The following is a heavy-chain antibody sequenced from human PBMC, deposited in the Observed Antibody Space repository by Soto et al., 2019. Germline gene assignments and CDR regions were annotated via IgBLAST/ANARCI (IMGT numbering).Heavy chain of an antibody. CDR2: IYYSGTT. CDR3: ARQLSRGYIVVVPVAYNWFDP. D-gene: IGHD2-2*01. Sequence: PSETLSLTCTVSGGSISSNSYYWGWIRQPPGKGLEWVGSIYYSGTTYYNPSLKSRVTISVDTSKNQFSLKLSSVTAADTAVYYCARQLSRGYIVVVPVAYNWFDPWGQGTLVTVSS. V-gene: IGHV4-39*01. J-gene: IGHJ5*02. CDR1: GGSISSNSYY.